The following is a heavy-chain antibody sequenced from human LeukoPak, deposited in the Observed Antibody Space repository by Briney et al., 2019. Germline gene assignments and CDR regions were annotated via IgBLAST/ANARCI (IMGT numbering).Heavy chain of an antibody. Sequence: GGSLRLSCAASGFTFRSYAMHWVRQAPGKGLEYVSAISGNGGNKYYANSVKGRFTISRDNSKNTLYLQMGSLRAEDMAVYYCARDDYGDYVSRLFYYWGQGTLVTVSS. V-gene: IGHV3-64*01. CDR2: ISGNGGNK. D-gene: IGHD4-17*01. CDR3: ARDDYGDYVSRLFYY. J-gene: IGHJ4*02. CDR1: GFTFRSYA.